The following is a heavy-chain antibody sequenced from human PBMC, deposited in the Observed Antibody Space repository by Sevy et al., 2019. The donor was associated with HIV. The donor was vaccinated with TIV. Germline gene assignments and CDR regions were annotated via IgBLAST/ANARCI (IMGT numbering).Heavy chain of an antibody. Sequence: GGSLRLSCAASGFSLSGYGMHWVRQAPGKGLEWVAVIWYDGSNKEYGDSVKGQFTISRDNSKNTPYLQMISLGAEDTAVYYCARESIAVAGIGYYFKYWGQGTLVTVSS. CDR1: GFSLSGYG. J-gene: IGHJ4*02. CDR3: ARESIAVAGIGYYFKY. CDR2: IWYDGSNK. D-gene: IGHD6-19*01. V-gene: IGHV3-33*01.